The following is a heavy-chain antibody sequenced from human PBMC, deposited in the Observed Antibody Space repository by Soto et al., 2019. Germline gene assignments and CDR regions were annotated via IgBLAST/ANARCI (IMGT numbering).Heavy chain of an antibody. V-gene: IGHV3-66*01. Sequence: GGSLRLSCAASGFTVSSNYMSWVRQAPGKGLEWVSVIYSGGSTYYADSVKGRFTISRDNSKNTLYLQMNSLRAEDTAVYYCASAPTQSGYSSSWYLGYYYYYGMDVWGQGTTVTVSS. CDR2: IYSGGST. J-gene: IGHJ6*02. CDR3: ASAPTQSGYSSSWYLGYYYYYGMDV. D-gene: IGHD6-13*01. CDR1: GFTVSSNY.